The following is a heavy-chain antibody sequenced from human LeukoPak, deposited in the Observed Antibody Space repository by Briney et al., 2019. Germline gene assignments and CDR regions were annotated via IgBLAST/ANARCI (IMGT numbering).Heavy chain of an antibody. V-gene: IGHV4-34*01. CDR1: GGSFSGYY. Sequence: SETLSLTCAVYGGSFSGYYWSWIRQPPGKGLEWIGEINHSGSTNYNPSLKSRVTISVDTSKNQFSLKLSSVTAADTAVYYCARGVPIAAAGPYYFDYWGQGTLVTVSS. CDR2: INHSGST. CDR3: ARGVPIAAAGPYYFDY. J-gene: IGHJ4*02. D-gene: IGHD6-13*01.